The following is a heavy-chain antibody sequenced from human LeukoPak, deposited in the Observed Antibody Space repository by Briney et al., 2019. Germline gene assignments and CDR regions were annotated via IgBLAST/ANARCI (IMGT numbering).Heavy chain of an antibody. V-gene: IGHV2-5*02. J-gene: IGHJ4*02. CDR2: IYWDDDK. CDR3: AHRHPGSGSYWKLDY. CDR1: GFSPSTSGVG. D-gene: IGHD3-10*01. Sequence: SGPTPVKPPENPPLTCTFSGFSPSTSGVGVGWIRPPPRKALEGLALIYWDDDKRYSPSLKSRLTITKDTSKNQVVLTMTNMDPVDTATYYCAHRHPGSGSYWKLDYWGQGTLVTVSS.